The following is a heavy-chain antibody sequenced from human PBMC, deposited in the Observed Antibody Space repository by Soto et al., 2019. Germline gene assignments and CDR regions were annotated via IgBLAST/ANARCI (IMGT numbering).Heavy chain of an antibody. CDR3: XXXXXXGGDCYPYLFDY. CDR2: IIPIFGTA. V-gene: IGHV1-69*01. D-gene: IGHD2-21*02. J-gene: IGHJ4*02. Sequence: QVQLVQSGAEVKKPGSSVKVSCKASGGTFSSYAISWVRQAPGQGLEWMGGIIPIFGTANYAQKFQGRVTITADESTSTAYMELSSLRSEDTAVYYXXXXXXXGGDCYPYLFDYWGQGTLVTXXX. CDR1: GGTFSSYA.